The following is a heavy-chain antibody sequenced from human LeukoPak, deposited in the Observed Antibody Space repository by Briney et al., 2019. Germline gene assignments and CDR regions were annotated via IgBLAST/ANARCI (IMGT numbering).Heavy chain of an antibody. CDR2: INPNSGGT. V-gene: IGHV1-2*06. CDR1: GYTFTGYY. Sequence: GASVKVSCKASGYTFTGYYMHWVRQAPGQGLEWMGRINPNSGGTNYAQKFQGRVTMTRDTSISTAYMELSRPRSDDTAVYYCARDMAVANGGFDYWGQGTLVTVSS. CDR3: ARDMAVANGGFDY. D-gene: IGHD6-19*01. J-gene: IGHJ4*02.